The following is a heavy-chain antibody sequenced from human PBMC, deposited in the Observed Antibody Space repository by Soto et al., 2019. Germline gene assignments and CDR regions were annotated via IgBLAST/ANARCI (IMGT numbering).Heavy chain of an antibody. CDR1: GFTFSNHA. CDR2: VSGGGGSS. V-gene: IGHV3-23*01. D-gene: IGHD3-3*02. Sequence: GGSLRLSCAASGFTFSNHAMSWVRQAPGKGLEWVSAVSGGGGSSLYADSVKGRFTISRDNSKNTVSLQMSGLRVEDTALYYCVRGLLAFFDFWGQGTPVTVSS. CDR3: VRGLLAFFDF. J-gene: IGHJ4*02.